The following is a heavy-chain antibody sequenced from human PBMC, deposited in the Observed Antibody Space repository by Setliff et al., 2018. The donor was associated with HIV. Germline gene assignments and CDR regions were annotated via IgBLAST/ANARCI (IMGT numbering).Heavy chain of an antibody. CDR3: ASGPPFAY. Sequence: SETLSLTCNVSGGSFIGSSFQSTWIRQAPGKGLEWIGDIAYSGTTMYFNYNPSLESRLSLSEDTSRHQFSLKLTSVTADDTGIYYCASGPPFAYWGQGLLVTVSS. CDR2: IAYSGTTMYF. CDR1: GGSFIGSSFQ. V-gene: IGHV4-39*07. J-gene: IGHJ4*02.